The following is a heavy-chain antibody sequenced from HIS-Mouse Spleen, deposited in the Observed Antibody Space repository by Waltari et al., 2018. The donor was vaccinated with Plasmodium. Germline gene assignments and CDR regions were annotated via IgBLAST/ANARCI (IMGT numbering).Heavy chain of an antibody. CDR1: GFTFSSYG. D-gene: IGHD3-3*01. CDR2: ISYDGSNK. J-gene: IGHJ4*02. V-gene: IGHV3-30*18. Sequence: QVQLVESGGGVVQPGRSLRLSCAASGFTFSSYGMHWVRQAPGKGLEWVAVISYDGSNKYNAESVKGRFTSSRDNSKNTLYLQMNSLRAEDTAVYYCAKEVLGYYDFWSRPDYWGQGTLVTVSS. CDR3: AKEVLGYYDFWSRPDY.